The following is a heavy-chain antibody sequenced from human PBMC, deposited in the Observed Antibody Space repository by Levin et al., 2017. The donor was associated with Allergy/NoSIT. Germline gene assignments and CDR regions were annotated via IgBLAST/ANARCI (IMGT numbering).Heavy chain of an antibody. J-gene: IGHJ5*02. D-gene: IGHD3-10*01. CDR3: ARAAYYYGSGGT. CDR1: GFTFSSSS. CDR2: ISSSGSTI. Sequence: GVLKISCAASGFTFSSSSMNWVRQAPGKGLEWVSYISSSGSTINYADSVKGRFTISRDNVKNSVYLQMNSLRGEDTAVYYCARAAYYYGSGGTWGQGTLVTVSS. V-gene: IGHV3-48*04.